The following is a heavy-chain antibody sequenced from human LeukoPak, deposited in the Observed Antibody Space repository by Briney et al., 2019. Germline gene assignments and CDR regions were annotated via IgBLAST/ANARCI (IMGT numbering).Heavy chain of an antibody. CDR3: ARHNRWELPDY. CDR2: IYPGDSDT. CDR1: GYSFTSYW. Sequence: GESLKISCKGSGYSFTSYWIGWVRQMPGKGLEWMGIIYPGDSDTRYSPSFQGQVTISADKSINTAYLQWSSLKASDTAIYYCARHNRWELPDYWGQGTLVTVSS. J-gene: IGHJ4*02. V-gene: IGHV5-51*01. D-gene: IGHD1-26*01.